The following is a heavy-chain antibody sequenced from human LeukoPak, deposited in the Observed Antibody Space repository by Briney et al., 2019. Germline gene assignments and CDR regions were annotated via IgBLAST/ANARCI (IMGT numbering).Heavy chain of an antibody. V-gene: IGHV3-48*03. CDR2: ISSSGNTI. CDR1: GFTFSSYE. CDR3: AKAASKRTDYGDYAFYYYMDV. D-gene: IGHD4-17*01. J-gene: IGHJ6*03. Sequence: GGSLRLSCAASGFTFSSYEMNWVRQAPGKGMEWVSYISSSGNTIYYADSVKGRFTISRDDSKNTLYLQMNSLRAEDTAVYYCAKAASKRTDYGDYAFYYYMDVWGKGTTVTISS.